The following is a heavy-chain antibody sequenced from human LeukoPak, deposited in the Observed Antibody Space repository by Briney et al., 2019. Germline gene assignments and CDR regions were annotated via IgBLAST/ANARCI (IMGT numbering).Heavy chain of an antibody. CDR1: GGSISSYY. V-gene: IGHV4-59*01. D-gene: IGHD3-16*01. Sequence: PSETLSLTFTVSGGSISSYYWSWIRQPPGKGLEWIGYIYYSGSTNYNPSLKSRVTISVDTSKNQFSLKLSSVTAADTAGYYCARDMITFGGASPNDAFDIWGQGTMVTVSS. J-gene: IGHJ3*02. CDR3: ARDMITFGGASPNDAFDI. CDR2: IYYSGST.